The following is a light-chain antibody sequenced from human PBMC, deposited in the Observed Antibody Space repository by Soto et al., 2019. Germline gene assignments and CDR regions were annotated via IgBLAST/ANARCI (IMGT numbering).Light chain of an antibody. V-gene: IGKV1-5*03. J-gene: IGKJ1*01. CDR3: QHYYTSSEA. CDR2: NAS. CDR1: QTIRSC. Sequence: EIQMTQSPSSLSGSVGARVTITCRASQTIRSCLNWYQQKPGNAPKLLIYNASTLKSGVPSRFSGSGSGTEFTLTISSLQPEDFATYYCQHYYTSSEAFGQGTKVEIK.